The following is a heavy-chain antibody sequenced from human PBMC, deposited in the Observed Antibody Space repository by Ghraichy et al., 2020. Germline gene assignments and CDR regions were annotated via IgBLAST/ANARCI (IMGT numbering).Heavy chain of an antibody. CDR1: GFTFSSYA. D-gene: IGHD2-2*01. V-gene: IGHV3-23*01. CDR2: ISGSGAKT. CDR3: ANLGGYDMFY. Sequence: GESLNISCAASGFTFSSYAMSWVRQAPGKGLEWVSGISGSGAKTYYTDSVRGRFSVSRDNSKNTLFLQVNSLRAEDTAVYYCANLGGYDMFYWGQGTLVTVSS. J-gene: IGHJ4*02.